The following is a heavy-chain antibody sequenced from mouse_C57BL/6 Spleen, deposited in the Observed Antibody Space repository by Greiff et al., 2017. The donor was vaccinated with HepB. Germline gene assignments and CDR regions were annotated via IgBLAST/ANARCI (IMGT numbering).Heavy chain of an antibody. Sequence: VQVVESGPGLVQPSQSLSITCTVSGFSLTSYGVHWVRQSPGKGLEWLGVIWRGGSTDYNAAFMSRLSLTKDNSKSQVFFTMNSLQADDTAIYYCAKTCDYDGMDYWGQGTSVTVSS. J-gene: IGHJ4*01. V-gene: IGHV2-5*01. CDR3: AKTCDYDGMDY. D-gene: IGHD2-4*01. CDR1: GFSLTSYG. CDR2: IWRGGST.